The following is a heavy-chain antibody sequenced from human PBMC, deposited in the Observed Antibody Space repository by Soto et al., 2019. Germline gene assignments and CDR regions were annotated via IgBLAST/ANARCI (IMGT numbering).Heavy chain of an antibody. V-gene: IGHV3-66*01. J-gene: IGHJ4*02. D-gene: IGHD6-19*01. CDR2: IYSGGST. Sequence: EVQLVESGGGLVQPGGSLRLSCAASGFTVSSNYMSWVRQAPGKGLEWVSVIYSGGSTYYADSVKGRFTISRDNSKNTLYLQMNSLRAEDTAVYYCARDRSGIAVAGAAKWAFDYWGQGTLVTVSS. CDR3: ARDRSGIAVAGAAKWAFDY. CDR1: GFTVSSNY.